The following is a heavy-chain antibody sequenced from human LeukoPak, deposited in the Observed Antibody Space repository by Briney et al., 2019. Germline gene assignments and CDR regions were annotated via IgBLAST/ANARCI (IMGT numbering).Heavy chain of an antibody. CDR1: GFTFTSYA. D-gene: IGHD2-15*01. Sequence: GGSLRLSCAASGFTFTSYAMSWVRQAPGKGLEWVSAISGSGGSTYYADSVKGRFTISRDNSNNTLYLQMNSLRAEDSAVYYCAKQRSVVVAAATNYWGQGTLVTVSS. CDR2: ISGSGGST. V-gene: IGHV3-23*01. CDR3: AKQRSVVVAAATNY. J-gene: IGHJ4*02.